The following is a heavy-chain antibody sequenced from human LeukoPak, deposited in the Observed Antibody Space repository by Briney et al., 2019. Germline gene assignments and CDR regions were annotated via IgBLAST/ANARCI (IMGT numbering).Heavy chain of an antibody. J-gene: IGHJ4*02. Sequence: GRSLRLSCAVSGFPFSSYGMHWVRQAPGKGLEWVAVIWYDGSNKYYADSVKGRFTISRDNSKNTLYLQMNSLRAEDTAVYYCAREDCGSYSCYKYFDYWGQGTLVTVSS. CDR2: IWYDGSNK. D-gene: IGHD2-2*02. CDR1: GFPFSSYG. CDR3: AREDCGSYSCYKYFDY. V-gene: IGHV3-33*01.